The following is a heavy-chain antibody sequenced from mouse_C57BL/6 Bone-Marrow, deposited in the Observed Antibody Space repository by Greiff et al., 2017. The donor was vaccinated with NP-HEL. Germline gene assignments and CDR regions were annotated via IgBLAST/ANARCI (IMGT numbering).Heavy chain of an antibody. V-gene: IGHV12-3*01. J-gene: IGHJ2*01. CDR1: GFPLTSGYY. Sequence: QLQQSGPGLVKPSQSLFLTCSITGFPLTSGYYWTWIRQSPGKPLEWMGYITHSGETFYHPSLQRPISITRATSKNQSFLPLNSVTTEDTAMYYCAGDSSGYGDLDYWGQGTTLTVSS. D-gene: IGHD3-2*02. CDR3: AGDSSGYGDLDY. CDR2: ITHSGET.